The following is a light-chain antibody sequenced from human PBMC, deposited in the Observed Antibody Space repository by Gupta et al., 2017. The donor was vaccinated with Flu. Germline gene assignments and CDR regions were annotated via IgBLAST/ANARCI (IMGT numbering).Light chain of an antibody. CDR2: QAS. Sequence: STLSASVGDRVTITCRASQSVSRWLAWYQQKPGKAPKLLIYQASSLKSGVPSRFSGSGSGTEFTLTISSLQPDDFATYYCQQYKRSFMYTFGQGTKLEIK. CDR1: QSVSRW. V-gene: IGKV1-5*03. J-gene: IGKJ2*01. CDR3: QQYKRSFMYT.